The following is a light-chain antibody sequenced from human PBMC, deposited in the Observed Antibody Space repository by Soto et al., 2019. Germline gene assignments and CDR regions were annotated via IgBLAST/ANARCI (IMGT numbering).Light chain of an antibody. CDR2: EVT. J-gene: IGLJ3*02. CDR1: SVDINY. V-gene: IGLV2-8*01. Sequence: QSALTQPPSASGSRGQSVTISCTGTSVDINYVSLFQQHPGKAPKLIICEVTKRPSGVPDRCSGSKSGNTASLTVSGLQDDDEADYYCSSYAGRDICVFGGGTKLTVL. CDR3: SSYAGRDICV.